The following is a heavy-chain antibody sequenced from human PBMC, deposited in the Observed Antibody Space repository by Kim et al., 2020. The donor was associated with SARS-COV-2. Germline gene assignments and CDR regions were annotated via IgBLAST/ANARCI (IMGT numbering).Heavy chain of an antibody. CDR3: ASPIAAAFYGMDV. Sequence: YADSVKGRFTIARDNAKNSLYLQMNSLRAEDTAVYYCASPIAAAFYGMDVWGQGTTVTVSS. D-gene: IGHD6-13*01. J-gene: IGHJ6*02. V-gene: IGHV3-21*01.